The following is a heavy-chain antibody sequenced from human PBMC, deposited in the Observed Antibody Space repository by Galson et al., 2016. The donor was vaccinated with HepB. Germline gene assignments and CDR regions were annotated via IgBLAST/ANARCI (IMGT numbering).Heavy chain of an antibody. V-gene: IGHV1-18*01. CDR1: GYTFTTSG. CDR2: ISTYSGNT. Sequence: SVKVSCKASGYTFTTSGISWVRQAPGQGLEWMGWISTYSGNTKYAQKFQGGLTLTPDSSTTTAYMELRSLRFDDTALYYCARDVQYRFDYWGQGTLVTVSS. D-gene: IGHD2/OR15-2a*01. CDR3: ARDVQYRFDY. J-gene: IGHJ4*02.